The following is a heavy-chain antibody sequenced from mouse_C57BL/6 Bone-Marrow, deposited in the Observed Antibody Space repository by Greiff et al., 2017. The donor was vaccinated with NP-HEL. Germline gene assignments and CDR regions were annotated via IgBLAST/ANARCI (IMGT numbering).Heavy chain of an antibody. Sequence: EVMLVESGGGLVQPGGSLSLSCAASGFTFTDYYMSWVRQPPGKALEWLGFIRNKANGYTTEYSASVKGRFTISRDNSQSILYLQMNALRAEDSATYDCARYKNYYGSIYWYFDVWGTGTTVTVSS. CDR1: GFTFTDYY. CDR2: IRNKANGYTT. J-gene: IGHJ1*03. CDR3: ARYKNYYGSIYWYFDV. D-gene: IGHD1-1*01. V-gene: IGHV7-3*01.